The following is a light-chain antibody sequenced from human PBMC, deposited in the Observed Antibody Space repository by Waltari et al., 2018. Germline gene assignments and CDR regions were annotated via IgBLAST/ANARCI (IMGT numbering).Light chain of an antibody. CDR3: SSYTTSSAPGV. Sequence: QSALTQPPSVSGPPGQSITISCPGTDSDVGPYDFVSWYQQHPGKAPHLIIYEVSNRPSGISNRFSASKSGNTASLTISGLQAEDEADYYCSSYTTSSAPGVFGTGTRVTVL. CDR1: DSDVGPYDF. J-gene: IGLJ1*01. V-gene: IGLV2-14*01. CDR2: EVS.